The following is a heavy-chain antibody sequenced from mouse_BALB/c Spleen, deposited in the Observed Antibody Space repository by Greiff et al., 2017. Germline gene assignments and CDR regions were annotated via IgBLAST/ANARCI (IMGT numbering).Heavy chain of an antibody. J-gene: IGHJ4*01. CDR1: GFTFSDYG. Sequence: EVKLVESGGGLVQPGGSRKLSCAASGFTFSDYGMAWVRQAPGKGPEWVAFISNLAYSIYYADTVTGRFTISRENAKNTLYLEMSSLRSEDTAMYYCARGGAMDYWGQGTSVTVSS. CDR3: ARGGAMDY. CDR2: ISNLAYSI. V-gene: IGHV5-15*02.